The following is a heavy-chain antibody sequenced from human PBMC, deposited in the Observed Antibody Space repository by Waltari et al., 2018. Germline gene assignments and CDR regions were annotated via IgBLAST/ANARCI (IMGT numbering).Heavy chain of an antibody. CDR1: ALPFSRFR. CDR3: ARNSGSYY. J-gene: IGHJ4*02. D-gene: IGHD1-26*01. V-gene: IGHV3-48*01. CDR2: ISSSSSTI. Sequence: EVQLVESGGGLVLPGGSLYLSCAPPALPFSRFRMNWVRQAPGKGLEWVSYISSSSSTIYYADSVKGRFTISRDNAKNSLYLQMNSLRAEDTAVYYCARNSGSYYWGQGTLVTVSS.